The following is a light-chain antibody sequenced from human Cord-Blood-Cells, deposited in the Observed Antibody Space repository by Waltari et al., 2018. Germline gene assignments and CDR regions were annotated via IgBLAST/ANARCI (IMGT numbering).Light chain of an antibody. CDR1: SRDVGGYNY. Sequence: QSALTQPASASGSPGQSITISCTGTSRDVGGYNYVPWYQQHPGKAPILMIYDVSNRPSGVSNRFSGSKSGNTASLTISGLQAEDEADYYCSSYTSSSTLVFGGGTKLTVL. J-gene: IGLJ3*02. CDR3: SSYTSSSTLV. CDR2: DVS. V-gene: IGLV2-14*03.